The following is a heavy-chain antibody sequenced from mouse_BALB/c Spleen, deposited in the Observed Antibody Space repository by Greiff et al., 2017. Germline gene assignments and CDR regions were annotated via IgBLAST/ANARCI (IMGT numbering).Heavy chain of an antibody. Sequence: VQLQQPGAELVRPGASVKLSCKASGYTFTSYWINWVKQRPGQGLEWIGNIYPSDSYTNYNQKFKDKATLTVDKSSSTAYMQLSSPTSEDSAVYYCTRGGYTTLYYFDYWGQGTTLTVSS. CDR3: TRGGYTTLYYFDY. J-gene: IGHJ2*01. D-gene: IGHD5-5*01. CDR1: GYTFTSYW. V-gene: IGHV1-69*02. CDR2: IYPSDSYT.